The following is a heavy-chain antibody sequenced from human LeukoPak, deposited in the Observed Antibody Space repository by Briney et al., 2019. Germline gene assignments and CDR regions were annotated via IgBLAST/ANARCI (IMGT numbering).Heavy chain of an antibody. V-gene: IGHV4-4*07. CDR3: ARDFLLQSEGLFDY. CDR2: FYISGST. Sequence: SETLSLTCTVSGGSISSYYWSWIRQPAGEGLEWIGRFYISGSTNYNPSLKSRVTMSVDTSKNQFSLRLNSVTAADTAVYYCARDFLLQSEGLFDYWGQGTLVTVSS. CDR1: GGSISSYY. D-gene: IGHD4-11*01. J-gene: IGHJ4*02.